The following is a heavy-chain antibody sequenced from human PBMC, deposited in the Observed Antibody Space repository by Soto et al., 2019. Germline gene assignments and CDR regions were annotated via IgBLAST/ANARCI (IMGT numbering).Heavy chain of an antibody. CDR3: ARHTPAISISDH. D-gene: IGHD2-15*01. CDR2: IYHSGST. V-gene: IGHV4-30-2*05. CDR1: GGSIRSGGCS. J-gene: IGHJ4*02. Sequence: TSETLSLTCAVSGGSIRSGGCSWSWIRQPPGKGLEWIGYIYHSGSTYCNPSLKSRVTISLDTSKNQFSLKLSSVTAADTAVYYCARHTPAISISDHWGQGTLVTVSS.